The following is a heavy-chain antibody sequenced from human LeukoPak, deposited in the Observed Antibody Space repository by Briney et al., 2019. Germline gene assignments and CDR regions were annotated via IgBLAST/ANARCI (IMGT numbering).Heavy chain of an antibody. J-gene: IGHJ4*02. Sequence: SETLSLTCTVSGGSISSGGYYWSWIRQHPGKGLKWIGYIYYSGSTYYNPSLKSRVTISVDTSKNQFSLKLSSVTAADTAVYYCARNYCGGDCYSGANYFDYWGQGTLVTVSS. D-gene: IGHD2-21*02. CDR2: IYYSGST. CDR3: ARNYCGGDCYSGANYFDY. CDR1: GGSISSGGYY. V-gene: IGHV4-31*03.